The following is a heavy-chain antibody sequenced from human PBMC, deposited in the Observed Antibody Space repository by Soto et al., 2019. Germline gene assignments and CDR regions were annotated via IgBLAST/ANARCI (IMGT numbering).Heavy chain of an antibody. D-gene: IGHD6-13*01. CDR3: ARGPVRQQLLNWLTFES. CDR2: ISYHGDNK. J-gene: IGHJ4*02. V-gene: IGHV3-30-3*01. CDR1: GFTFTSYA. Sequence: GGSLRLSCAASGFTFTSYAMHWVRQAPGKGLEWVAVISYHGDNKYYADSVKGRFTISRDNSKNTLYLQLNSLRLEDTAVYYCARGPVRQQLLNWLTFESWGQGTLVTVSS.